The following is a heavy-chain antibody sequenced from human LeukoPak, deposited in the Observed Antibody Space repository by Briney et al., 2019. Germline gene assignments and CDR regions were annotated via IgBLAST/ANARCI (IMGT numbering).Heavy chain of an antibody. J-gene: IGHJ4*02. CDR3: ARGGRITMIVVVIGSDY. Sequence: ASVKASCKASGYTFIGYYMHWVRQAPGQGLEWMGRINPNSGGTNYAQKFQGRVTMTRDTSISTAYKELSRLRSDDTAVYYCARGGRITMIVVVIGSDYWGQGTLVTVSS. CDR2: INPNSGGT. CDR1: GYTFIGYY. V-gene: IGHV1-2*06. D-gene: IGHD3-22*01.